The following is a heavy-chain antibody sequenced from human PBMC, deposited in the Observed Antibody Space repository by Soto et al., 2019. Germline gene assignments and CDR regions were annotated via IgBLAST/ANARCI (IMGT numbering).Heavy chain of an antibody. CDR2: IFYSGNT. V-gene: IGHV4-30-4*01. Sequence: QVQLEESGPGLVEPSQTLSLTCTVLAASISDGDYYWTWIRQPPGKVLEWIGNIFYSGNTFYNPWPKPRLRMSVDGFMDQFSVTRNSVPAADTAVYFWVRMNLGYMSALAVWGPGTTVSASS. CDR1: AASISDGDYY. CDR3: VRMNLGYMSALAV. J-gene: IGHJ6*01. D-gene: IGHD5-12*01.